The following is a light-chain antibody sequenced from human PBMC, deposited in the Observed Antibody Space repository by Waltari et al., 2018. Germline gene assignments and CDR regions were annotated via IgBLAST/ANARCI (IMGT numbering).Light chain of an antibody. CDR1: SSDVGGYNY. CDR3: SSYTSSSTWV. Sequence: QSALTQPASVSGSPGQSITISCTGTSSDVGGYNYVSWYQQHPGKAPKLMIYDVSKRPSGVSNRFSGSKSGNTVSLTISVLQAEDEADYYCSSYTSSSTWVFGGGTKLTVL. J-gene: IGLJ3*02. V-gene: IGLV2-14*01. CDR2: DVS.